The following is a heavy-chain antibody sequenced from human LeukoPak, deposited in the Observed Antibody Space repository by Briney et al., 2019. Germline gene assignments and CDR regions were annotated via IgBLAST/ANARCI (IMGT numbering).Heavy chain of an antibody. CDR1: GYTFTSYG. J-gene: IGHJ4*02. V-gene: IGHV1-18*01. D-gene: IGHD3-22*01. CDR2: ISAYNGNT. Sequence: ASVKVSCKASGYTFTSYGISWVRQAPGQGLEWMGWISAYNGNTNYAQKLQDRVTMTTDTSTSTAYMELRSLRSDDTAVYYCAREERLRKITMIVVAHWDYWGQGTLVTISS. CDR3: AREERLRKITMIVVAHWDY.